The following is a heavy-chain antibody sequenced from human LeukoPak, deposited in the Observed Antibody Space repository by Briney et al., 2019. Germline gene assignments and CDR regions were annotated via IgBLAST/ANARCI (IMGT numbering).Heavy chain of an antibody. CDR1: GFTFSSYG. Sequence: GGSLRLSCTTTGFTFSSYGMHWARQAPGKGLEWVAIISSDGSGKHSAESVKGRFTISRDNSKNTLYLQMNSLRAEDTAVYYCAKDLTGGNYYLDYWGQGTLVTVSS. V-gene: IGHV3-30*18. D-gene: IGHD1-26*01. CDR3: AKDLTGGNYYLDY. CDR2: ISSDGSGK. J-gene: IGHJ4*02.